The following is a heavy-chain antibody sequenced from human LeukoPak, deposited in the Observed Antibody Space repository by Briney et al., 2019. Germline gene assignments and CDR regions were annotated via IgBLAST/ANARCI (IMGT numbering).Heavy chain of an antibody. V-gene: IGHV3-48*02. D-gene: IGHD3-22*01. J-gene: IGHJ5*02. CDR1: GFTFSSYR. Sequence: PGGSLRLSCAASGFTFSSYRMNWVRQAPGKGLEWVSYISSSSSTIYYADSVKGRFTISRDNAKNSLYLQMNSLRDEDTAVYYRARGDSSGYGPDHWGQGTLVTVSS. CDR3: ARGDSSGYGPDH. CDR2: ISSSSSTI.